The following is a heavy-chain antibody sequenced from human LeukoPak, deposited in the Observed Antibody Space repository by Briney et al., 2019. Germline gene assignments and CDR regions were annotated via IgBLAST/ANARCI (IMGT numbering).Heavy chain of an antibody. CDR1: GGTFSSYA. D-gene: IGHD5-24*01. J-gene: IGHJ6*02. V-gene: IGHV1-69*13. CDR3: ARVALGRRWLQTSYYYGMDV. Sequence: GASAKVSCKASGGTFSSYAISWVRQAPGQGLEWMGGIIPIFGTGNYAQKFQGRVTITADESTSTAYMELSSLRSEDTAVYYCARVALGRRWLQTSYYYGMDVWGQGTTVTVSS. CDR2: IIPIFGTG.